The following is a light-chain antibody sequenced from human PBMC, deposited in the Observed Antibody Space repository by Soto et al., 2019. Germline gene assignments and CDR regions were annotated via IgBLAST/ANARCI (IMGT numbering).Light chain of an antibody. CDR2: GAS. Sequence: EIVMTQSPATLSVSPGERATLSCRASQSVSSSDLAWYQQKPGQAPRLLIYGASSRATGIPDRFSGSGSGTDFTLTIRGLEPEDSAAYYCQRHGATFGQGTKVDIK. V-gene: IGKV3-20*01. J-gene: IGKJ1*01. CDR1: QSVSSSD. CDR3: QRHGAT.